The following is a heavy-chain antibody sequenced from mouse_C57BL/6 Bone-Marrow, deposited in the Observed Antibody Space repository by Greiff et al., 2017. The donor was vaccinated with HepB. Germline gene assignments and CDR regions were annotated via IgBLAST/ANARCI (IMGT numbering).Heavy chain of an antibody. CDR1: GFSLTSYG. Sequence: LQESGPGLVQPSQSLSITCTVSGFSLTSYGVHWVRQSPGKGLEWLGVIWRGGSTDYNAAFMSRLSITKDNSKSQVFFKMNSLQADDTAIYYCAKYGSSLYYAMDYWGQGTSVTVSS. J-gene: IGHJ4*01. CDR2: IWRGGST. CDR3: AKYGSSLYYAMDY. D-gene: IGHD1-1*01. V-gene: IGHV2-5*01.